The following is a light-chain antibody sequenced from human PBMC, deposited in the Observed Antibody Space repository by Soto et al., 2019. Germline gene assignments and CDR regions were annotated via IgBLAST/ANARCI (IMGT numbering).Light chain of an antibody. CDR1: QSISVN. CDR3: QQYGRSPPFI. Sequence: EIVMTQSPATLSVSPGERAALSCRASQSISVNLAWYQHKAGQTPRLLIYDASTRATGIPARFSGSGSGTDFTLTISRLEPEDFAVYYCQQYGRSPPFIFGPGTKVDIK. J-gene: IGKJ3*01. V-gene: IGKV3-15*01. CDR2: DAS.